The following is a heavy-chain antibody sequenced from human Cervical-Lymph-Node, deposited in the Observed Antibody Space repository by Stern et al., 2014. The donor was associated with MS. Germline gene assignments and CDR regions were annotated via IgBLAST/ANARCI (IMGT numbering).Heavy chain of an antibody. Sequence: VQLVESGAEVKRPGAAVTISCEASGYTFSSYYLHWVRKAPGQGLEWMGIINPSDKSTIFAQRFQGRVTMTSDTSTSTVYMELSSLRSEDTAVYYCASDTAMVTLRTVYY. CDR3: ASDTAMVTLRTVYY. D-gene: IGHD5-18*01. J-gene: IGHJ6*01. CDR2: INPSDKST. V-gene: IGHV1-46*03. CDR1: GYTFSSYY.